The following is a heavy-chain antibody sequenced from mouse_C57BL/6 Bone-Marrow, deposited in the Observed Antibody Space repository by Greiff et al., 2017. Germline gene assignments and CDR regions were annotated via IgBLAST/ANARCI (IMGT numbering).Heavy chain of an antibody. CDR2: SRNKANDYTT. V-gene: IGHV7-1*01. J-gene: IGHJ4*01. CDR3: ARDAGWENAMDY. Sequence: EVQRVESGGGLVQSGRSLRLSCATSGFTFSDFYMEWVRQAPGKGLEWIAASRNKANDYTTEYSASVKGRFIVSRDTSQSILYLQMNALRAEDTAIYYCARDAGWENAMDYWGQGTSVTVSS. CDR1: GFTFSDFY. D-gene: IGHD4-1*01.